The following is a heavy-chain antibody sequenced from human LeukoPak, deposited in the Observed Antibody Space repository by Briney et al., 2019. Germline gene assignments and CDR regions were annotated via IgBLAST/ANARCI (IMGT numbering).Heavy chain of an antibody. D-gene: IGHD3-16*01. CDR2: IKSKTDGGTT. V-gene: IGHV3-15*01. Sequence: GGSLRLSCAASGFTFSNAWMSWVRQAPGKGLGWVGRIKSKTDGGTTDYAAPVKGRFTISRDDSKNTLYLQMNSLKTEDTAVYYCTTLGYYYYYGMDVWGKGTTVTVSS. J-gene: IGHJ6*04. CDR1: GFTFSNAW. CDR3: TTLGYYYYYGMDV.